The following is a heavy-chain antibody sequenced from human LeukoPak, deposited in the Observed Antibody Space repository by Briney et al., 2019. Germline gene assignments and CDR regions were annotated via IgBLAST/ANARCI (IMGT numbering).Heavy chain of an antibody. V-gene: IGHV4-59*01. CDR1: GGSLSSYY. CDR2: IYYSGST. CDR3: ARGSKGYYDSSGYYYEAWFDP. Sequence: PSETLSLTCTVSGGSLSSYYWSWIRQPPGKGLGWIGYIYYSGSTNYNPSLQRRTTKSLDTSKNQFSLKLSSVTAADTAVYYCARGSKGYYDSSGYYYEAWFDPWGQGTLVTVSS. J-gene: IGHJ5*02. D-gene: IGHD3-22*01.